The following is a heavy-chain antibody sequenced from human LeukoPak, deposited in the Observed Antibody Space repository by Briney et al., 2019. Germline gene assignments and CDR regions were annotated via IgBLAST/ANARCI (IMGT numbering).Heavy chain of an antibody. V-gene: IGHV4-4*08. D-gene: IGHD5/OR15-5a*01. CDR3: AVNSTKHAFDI. CDR2: TYNSGST. Sequence: PSETLSLTCIVSGGSMSSYYWSWIRQPPGKGLEWIGNTYNSGSTNYNPPLKRRVTMSEDTAKNHFSLKLSSVTAADTAVYYCAVNSTKHAFDIWGQGTMVTVSS. J-gene: IGHJ3*02. CDR1: GGSMSSYY.